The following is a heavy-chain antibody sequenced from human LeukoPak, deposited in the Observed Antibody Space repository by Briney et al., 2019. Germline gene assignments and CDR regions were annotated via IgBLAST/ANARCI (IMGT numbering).Heavy chain of an antibody. Sequence: PGGSLRLSCAASGFTFSSYSMNWVRQAPGKGLEWVSYISSSSSTIYYADSVKGRFTISRDNAKNSLYLQMNSLRAEDTAVYYCARVGVTVTVGVAFDIWGQGTMVTVSS. CDR3: ARVGVTVTVGVAFDI. CDR1: GFTFSSYS. J-gene: IGHJ3*02. D-gene: IGHD4-17*01. V-gene: IGHV3-48*01. CDR2: ISSSSSTI.